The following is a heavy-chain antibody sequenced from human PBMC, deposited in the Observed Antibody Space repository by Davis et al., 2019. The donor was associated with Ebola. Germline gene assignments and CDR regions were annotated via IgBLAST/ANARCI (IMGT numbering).Heavy chain of an antibody. Sequence: SQTLSLTCAISGDSVSSNSAAWNWIRQSPSRGLEWLERTYYRSKWYNDYAVSVKSRITINPDTSKNQFSLKLSSVTAADTAVYYCARNHRGWFDPWGQGTLVTVSS. CDR1: GDSVSSNSAA. CDR3: ARNHRGWFDP. CDR2: TYYRSKWYN. J-gene: IGHJ5*02. D-gene: IGHD1-14*01. V-gene: IGHV6-1*01.